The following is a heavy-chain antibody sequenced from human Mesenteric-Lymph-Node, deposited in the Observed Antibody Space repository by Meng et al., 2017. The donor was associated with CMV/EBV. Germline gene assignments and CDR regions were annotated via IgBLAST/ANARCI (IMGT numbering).Heavy chain of an antibody. J-gene: IGHJ6*02. D-gene: IGHD2-21*01. CDR2: IIPIFGTA. CDR1: GGTFSSYA. Sequence: SVKVSCKASGGTFSSYAISWVRQAPGQGLEWMGGIIPIFGTANYEQKFQGRVTITTDDSTSTAYMELSSLRSEDTAVYYCARGYGAAYCGGDSPCPPAYGMDVWGQGTTVTVSS. V-gene: IGHV1-69*05. CDR3: ARGYGAAYCGGDSPCPPAYGMDV.